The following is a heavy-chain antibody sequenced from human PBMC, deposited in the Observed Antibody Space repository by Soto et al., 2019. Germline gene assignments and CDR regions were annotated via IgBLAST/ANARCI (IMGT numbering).Heavy chain of an antibody. CDR2: VYSSGGT. CDR1: GGSMTSYY. D-gene: IGHD3-3*01. CDR3: ARGQRFSDWFDP. V-gene: IGHV4-4*07. J-gene: IGHJ5*02. Sequence: SETLSLTCAVSGGSMTSYYWTWIRQPAGKGLEWIGRVYSSGGTHYNPSLKSRVTISLDTSKNQFSLRLLSVTDADTAVYFCARGQRFSDWFDPWGQGTLVTVSS.